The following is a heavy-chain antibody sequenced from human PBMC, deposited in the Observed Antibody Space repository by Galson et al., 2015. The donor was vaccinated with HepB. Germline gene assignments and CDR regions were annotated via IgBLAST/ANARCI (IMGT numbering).Heavy chain of an antibody. D-gene: IGHD3-16*01. CDR3: AKTFRNAFDV. CDR1: GFTLRSFA. CDR2: ISGGGGAT. J-gene: IGHJ3*01. Sequence: SLRLSCAASGFTLRSFAMSWVRQAPGKGLEWVSFISGGGGATYYADSVKGRSIISRDSSNNTLYLQMNSLRADDSAVYYCAKTFRNAFDVWGQGTTVTVSS. V-gene: IGHV3-23*01.